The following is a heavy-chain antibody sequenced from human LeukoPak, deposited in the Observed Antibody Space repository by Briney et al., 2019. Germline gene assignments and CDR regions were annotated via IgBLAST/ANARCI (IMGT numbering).Heavy chain of an antibody. J-gene: IGHJ4*02. D-gene: IGHD2-21*01. Sequence: GGSLRLSCAASGFTFSSYWMHWVRQAPGKGLVWVSRINSDGSSTSYADSVKGRFTISRDNSKNTLYLQMNSLRAEDTAVYYCARAVTGPGKPSRGDYYFDYWGQGTLVTVSS. V-gene: IGHV3-74*01. CDR1: GFTFSSYW. CDR2: INSDGSST. CDR3: ARAVTGPGKPSRGDYYFDY.